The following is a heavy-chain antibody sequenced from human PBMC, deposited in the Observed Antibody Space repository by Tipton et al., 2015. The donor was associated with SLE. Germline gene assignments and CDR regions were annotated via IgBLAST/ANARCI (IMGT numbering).Heavy chain of an antibody. CDR3: ARRSVQEAFDI. Sequence: TLSLTCTVSGGSISSGSYYWSWIRQPAGKGLEWIGHIYTSGSTNYNPSLKSRVTISVDTSKNQFSLKLSSVTAADTAVYFCARRSVQEAFDIWGQGTMVTVSS. CDR1: GGSISSGSYY. J-gene: IGHJ3*02. D-gene: IGHD1-1*01. CDR2: IYTSGST. V-gene: IGHV4-61*09.